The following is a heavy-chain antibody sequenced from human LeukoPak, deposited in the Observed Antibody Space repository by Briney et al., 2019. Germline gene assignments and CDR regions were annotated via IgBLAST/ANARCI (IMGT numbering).Heavy chain of an antibody. J-gene: IGHJ4*02. V-gene: IGHV3-30-3*01. CDR2: ISYDGSNK. D-gene: IGHD3-3*01. Sequence: PGRSLRLSCAASGFTFSSYAMHWVRQAPGKGLEWVAVISYDGSNKYYADSVKGRFTISRDNSKNTLYLQMNSLRAEDTAVYYCATETFGVVIKYYFDYWGQRTLVTVSS. CDR3: ATETFGVVIKYYFDY. CDR1: GFTFSSYA.